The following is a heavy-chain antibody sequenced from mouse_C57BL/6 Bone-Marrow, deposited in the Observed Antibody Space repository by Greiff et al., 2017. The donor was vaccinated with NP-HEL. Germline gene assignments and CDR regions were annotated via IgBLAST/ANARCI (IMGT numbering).Heavy chain of an antibody. CDR2: IYPGDGDT. J-gene: IGHJ1*03. D-gene: IGHD3-3*01. CDR3: AAGYFEV. Sequence: QVQLKESGPELVKPGASVKISCKASGYAFSSSWMNWVKQRPGQGLEWIGRIYPGDGDTNYNGKFKGKATLTADKSSSTAYMQLSSLTSADSAVYFCAAGYFEVWGTGATVTVSS. V-gene: IGHV1-82*01. CDR1: GYAFSSSW.